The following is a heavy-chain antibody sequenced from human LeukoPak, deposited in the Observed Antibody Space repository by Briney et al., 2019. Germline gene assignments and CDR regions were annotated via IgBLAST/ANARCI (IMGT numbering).Heavy chain of an antibody. CDR3: ARERQCSSTSCHYDY. V-gene: IGHV1-69*05. CDR2: ILPIFGTA. J-gene: IGHJ4*02. Sequence: SVKVSCKASGGTFSSYAISWVRQAPGQGLEWMGRILPIFGTANYAQKFQGRVTITTDESTSTAYMELSSLRSEDTAVYYCARERQCSSTSCHYDYWGQGTLVTVSS. CDR1: GGTFSSYA. D-gene: IGHD2-2*01.